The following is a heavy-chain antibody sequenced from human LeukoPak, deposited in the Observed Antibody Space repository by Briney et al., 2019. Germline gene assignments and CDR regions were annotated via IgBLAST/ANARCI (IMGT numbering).Heavy chain of an antibody. CDR2: ISGSGGST. V-gene: IGHV3-23*01. J-gene: IGHJ4*02. CDR1: GFTFSSYA. Sequence: GGSLRLSCAASGFTFSSYAMSWVRQAPGKGLEWVSAISGSGGSTYYADSVKGRFTISRDNSKNTLYLQMNSLRAEDTAVYYCAKDMGDCSSTSCYTSLDYWGQGTLVTVSS. CDR3: AKDMGDCSSTSCYTSLDY. D-gene: IGHD2-2*02.